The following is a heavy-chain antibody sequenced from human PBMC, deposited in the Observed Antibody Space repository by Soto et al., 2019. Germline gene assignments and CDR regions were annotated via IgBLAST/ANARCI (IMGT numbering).Heavy chain of an antibody. Sequence: PGWSLKITCSASGYSFTNYWIGLVLEMPGKGLEWMGIIYPGDSDTRYSPSFQGQVTISADKSISTAYLQWSSLKASDTAMYYCARQWFGESPFDPWGQGTLVTVSS. V-gene: IGHV5-51*01. CDR2: IYPGDSDT. CDR3: ARQWFGESPFDP. J-gene: IGHJ5*02. D-gene: IGHD3-10*01. CDR1: GYSFTNYW.